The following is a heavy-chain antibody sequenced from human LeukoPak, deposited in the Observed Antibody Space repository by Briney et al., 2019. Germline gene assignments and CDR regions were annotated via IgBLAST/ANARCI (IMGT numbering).Heavy chain of an antibody. CDR3: ARRAPEGAYSDDAFDI. CDR1: GGSISSGGYY. D-gene: IGHD1-26*01. Sequence: SQTLSLTCTVSGGSISSGGYYWSWIRQHPGKGLEWIGYIYTSGSTNYNPSLKSRVTISVDTSKNQFSLKLSSVTAADTAVYYCARRAPEGAYSDDAFDIWGQGTMVTVSS. CDR2: IYTSGST. V-gene: IGHV4-31*03. J-gene: IGHJ3*02.